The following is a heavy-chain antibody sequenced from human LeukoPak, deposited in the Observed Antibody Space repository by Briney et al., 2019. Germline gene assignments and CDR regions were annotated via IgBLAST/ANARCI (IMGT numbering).Heavy chain of an antibody. J-gene: IGHJ6*02. CDR1: GFTFANYN. V-gene: IGHV3-48*01. Sequence: AGGSLGLSCAASGFTFANYNFNWVRQAPGKGLEWVSYISSTSSTIYYADSMKGRFTISRDNAKNSLYLQMNSLRAEDTAVYYCARDPPHGMDVWGQGTTVTVSS. CDR2: ISSTSSTI. CDR3: ARDPPHGMDV.